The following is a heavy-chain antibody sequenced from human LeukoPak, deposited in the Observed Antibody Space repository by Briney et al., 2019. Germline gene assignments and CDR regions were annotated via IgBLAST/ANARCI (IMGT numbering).Heavy chain of an antibody. CDR1: GFTFSSYS. CDR2: ISGSGGST. Sequence: RGSLRLSCAASGFTFSSYSMNWVRQAPGKGLEWVSAISGSGGSTYYADSVKGRFTISRDNSKNTLYLQVNSLRAEDTAVYYCAKRGRGYSSSWIDYWGQGTLVTVSS. D-gene: IGHD6-13*01. V-gene: IGHV3-23*01. CDR3: AKRGRGYSSSWIDY. J-gene: IGHJ4*02.